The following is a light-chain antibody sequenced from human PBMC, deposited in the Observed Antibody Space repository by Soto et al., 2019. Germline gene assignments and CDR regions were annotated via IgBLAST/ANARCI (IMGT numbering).Light chain of an antibody. J-gene: IGKJ4*01. V-gene: IGKV3D-20*02. CDR1: QSVSNDY. Sequence: EMVLTQSPGTLSLSPGDRATLSCRASQSVSNDYVAWVQQKPGQTPRLLIYDASTRATGIPARFSGSGSGTDFTLTINRLEPEDFAVYYCQQRNKWPPVTFGGGTKVDIK. CDR3: QQRNKWPPVT. CDR2: DAS.